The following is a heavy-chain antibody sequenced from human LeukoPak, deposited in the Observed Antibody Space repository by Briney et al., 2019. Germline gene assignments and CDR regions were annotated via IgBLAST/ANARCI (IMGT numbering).Heavy chain of an antibody. D-gene: IGHD3-10*01. Sequence: GASVKVSCRPSVSTFTHSHILWVGQAPGPGLGGMGWIHPNSRDTKYAQKSQDRMTMTTDTSITTAYMELHSVTSDDTAVYYCSDHYGPGPVWGQGTLITASS. CDR1: VSTFTHSH. V-gene: IGHV1-2*02. J-gene: IGHJ4*02. CDR3: SDHYGPGPV. CDR2: IHPNSRDT.